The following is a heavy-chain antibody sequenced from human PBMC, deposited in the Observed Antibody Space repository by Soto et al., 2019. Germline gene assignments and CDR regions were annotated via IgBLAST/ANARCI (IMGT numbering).Heavy chain of an antibody. CDR2: IIPIFGTA. CDR3: ARGGSATYSFDY. CDR1: GGTFSSYA. V-gene: IGHV1-69*13. J-gene: IGHJ4*02. Sequence: SVKVSCKASGGTFSSYAISWVRQAPGQGLEWMGGIIPIFGTANYAQKFQGRVTMTADESTSTAYMELSSLRSDDTAVYYCARGGSATYSFDYWGQGTLVTVSS. D-gene: IGHD3-10*01.